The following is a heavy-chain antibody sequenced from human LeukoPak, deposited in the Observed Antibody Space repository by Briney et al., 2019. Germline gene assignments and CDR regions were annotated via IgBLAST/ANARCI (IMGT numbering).Heavy chain of an antibody. D-gene: IGHD1-1*01. CDR3: ARAPWNYFDY. CDR1: GFTFSSYT. V-gene: IGHV3-48*02. J-gene: IGHJ4*02. Sequence: GGSLRLSCAASGFTFSSYTMNWVRQAPGKGLEWVSYISSSSSAIFYADSVKGRFTISRDNAKNSLYLQMNSLRDEDTAVYYCARAPWNYFDYWGQGTLVTVSS. CDR2: ISSSSSAI.